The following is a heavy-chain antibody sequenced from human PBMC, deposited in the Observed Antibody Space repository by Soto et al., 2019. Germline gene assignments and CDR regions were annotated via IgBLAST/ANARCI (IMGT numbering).Heavy chain of an antibody. V-gene: IGHV4-34*01. CDR1: GGSFSGYY. J-gene: IGHJ4*02. Sequence: SETLSLTCAVYGGSFSGYYWSWIRQPPGKGLEWIGEINHSGSTNYNPYLKSRVTISVDTSKNQFSLKLSSVTAADTAVYYCARGRSIYCSGGSCYSTFDYWGQGTLVTVSS. D-gene: IGHD2-15*01. CDR2: INHSGST. CDR3: ARGRSIYCSGGSCYSTFDY.